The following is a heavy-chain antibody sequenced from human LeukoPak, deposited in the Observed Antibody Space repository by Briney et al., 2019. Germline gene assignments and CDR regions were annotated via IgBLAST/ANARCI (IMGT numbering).Heavy chain of an antibody. J-gene: IGHJ3*01. CDR2: ISASGST. V-gene: IGHV4-4*07. CDR1: GGSISGSY. Sequence: PSETLSLTCTVSGGSISGSYWTCIRQPAGRGLEWIGRISASGSTNYNPSLKSRVTMSLDTSKNHFSLNLTSVIAADTAVYSCARIRDNSGFYLGAFDVWGQGTMVTVSS. D-gene: IGHD3-22*01. CDR3: ARIRDNSGFYLGAFDV.